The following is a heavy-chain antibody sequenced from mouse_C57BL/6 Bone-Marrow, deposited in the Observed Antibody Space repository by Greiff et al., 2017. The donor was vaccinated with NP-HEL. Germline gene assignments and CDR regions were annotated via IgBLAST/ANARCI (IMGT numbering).Heavy chain of an antibody. D-gene: IGHD1-1*01. CDR2: IDPANGNN. CDR3: TSDGSSYAYFDY. Sequence: VQLQQSVAELVRPGASVKLSCTASGFNITNTYMHWVKQRPEQGLEWIGRIDPANGNNKYAPKFQGKATITADTSSNTAYLQLSSLTSEATAIYCCTSDGSSYAYFDYWGQGTTRTVSS. V-gene: IGHV14-3*01. CDR1: GFNITNTY. J-gene: IGHJ2*01.